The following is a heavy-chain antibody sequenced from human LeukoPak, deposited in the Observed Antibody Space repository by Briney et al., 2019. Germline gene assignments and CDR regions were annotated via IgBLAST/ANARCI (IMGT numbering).Heavy chain of an antibody. V-gene: IGHV4-59*01. CDR2: IYYSRST. D-gene: IGHD3-10*01. CDR1: GGSISSYY. Sequence: TPSETLSLTCTVSGGSISSYYWSWVRQPPGKGLEWIGYIYYSRSTNYNPSLKSRVTISVDTSKNQFSLKLSSVTAADTAVYYCAREELERNFDYWGQGTLVTVSS. CDR3: AREELERNFDY. J-gene: IGHJ4*02.